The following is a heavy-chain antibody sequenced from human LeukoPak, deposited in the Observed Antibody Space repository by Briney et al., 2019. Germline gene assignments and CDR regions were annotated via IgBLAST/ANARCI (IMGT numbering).Heavy chain of an antibody. CDR3: ARLARYSSGWYGARGFDY. CDR2: IFYTGNT. J-gene: IGHJ4*02. V-gene: IGHV4-59*04. CDR1: GGSISSYY. D-gene: IGHD6-19*01. Sequence: SETLSLTCTVSGGSISSYYWSWIRQPPGKGLEWIANIFYTGNTYYNPSLKSRVTISIDTSKNQFSLKLSSVTAADTAVYYCARLARYSSGWYGARGFDYWGQGTLVTVSS.